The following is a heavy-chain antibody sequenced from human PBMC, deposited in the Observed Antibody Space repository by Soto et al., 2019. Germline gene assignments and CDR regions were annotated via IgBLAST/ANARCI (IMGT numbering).Heavy chain of an antibody. CDR2: ISGSGGST. CDR3: AKVSPPYYAILRPLDY. Sequence: SLRLSCAASGFTFSSYAMSWVRQAPGKGLEWVSAISGSGGSTYYADSVKGRFTISRDNSKNTLYLQMNSLRAEDTAVYYCAKVSPPYYAILRPLDYWGQGTLVTVSS. CDR1: GFTFSSYA. D-gene: IGHD3-9*01. J-gene: IGHJ4*02. V-gene: IGHV3-23*01.